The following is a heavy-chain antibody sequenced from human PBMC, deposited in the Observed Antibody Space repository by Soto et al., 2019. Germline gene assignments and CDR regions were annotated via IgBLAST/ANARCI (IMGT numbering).Heavy chain of an antibody. V-gene: IGHV1-2*02. CDR2: INPNNGGT. D-gene: IGHD6-6*01. J-gene: IGHJ5*02. CDR1: GYTFTGYY. Sequence: EASVKFSCKASGYTFTGYYIHWVRHTPGQGLEWMGWINPNNGGTNYVQKFQGRVTLTRDTSIATAYLTLTSLTSDDTALYYCAKDLTRQLAYWLDPWGQGTQVTVSS. CDR3: AKDLTRQLAYWLDP.